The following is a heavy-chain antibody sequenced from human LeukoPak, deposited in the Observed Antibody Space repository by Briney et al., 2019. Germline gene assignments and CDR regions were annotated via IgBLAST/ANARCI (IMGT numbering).Heavy chain of an antibody. CDR3: ARGGTVTTFDY. J-gene: IGHJ4*02. V-gene: IGHV3-74*01. CDR1: GFTVRSYW. Sequence: GGSLRLSCAASGFTVRSYWMHWVRQAPGKGLVWVLCINSDGSTTSYADSVKGRFTISRDNAKNTLYLQMNSLRGEDTAVYYCARGGTVTTFDYWGQGTLATVSS. CDR2: INSDGSTT. D-gene: IGHD4-17*01.